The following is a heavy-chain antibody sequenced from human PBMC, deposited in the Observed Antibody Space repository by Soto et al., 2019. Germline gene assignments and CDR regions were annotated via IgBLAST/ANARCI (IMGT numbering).Heavy chain of an antibody. CDR1: GFTFSSNS. Sequence: EVQLVESGGGLVQPGGSLRLSCAASGFTFSSNSMNWVRQAPGKGLEWVSYISSSSRSIIYYAESVKGRFTISRDNAKNSLYLQMDSLRDEDTALYYCARGFCSGGSCYSAIDYWGQGTLVTVSS. CDR3: ARGFCSGGSCYSAIDY. J-gene: IGHJ4*02. V-gene: IGHV3-48*02. D-gene: IGHD2-15*01. CDR2: ISSSSRSII.